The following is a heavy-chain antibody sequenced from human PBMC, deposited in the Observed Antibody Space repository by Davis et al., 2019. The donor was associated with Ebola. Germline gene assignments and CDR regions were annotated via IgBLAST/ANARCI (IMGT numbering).Heavy chain of an antibody. J-gene: IGHJ4*02. Sequence: GESLKISCKGSGYSFTSYWIGWVRQMPGKGLDWMGIIYTGDSDTRYSPSFRGQVTISVDKSISTAYLQWSGLKASDTAMYYCARLRDGYVFDYWGQGTLVTVSS. V-gene: IGHV5-51*01. D-gene: IGHD5-24*01. CDR3: ARLRDGYVFDY. CDR2: IYTGDSDT. CDR1: GYSFTSYW.